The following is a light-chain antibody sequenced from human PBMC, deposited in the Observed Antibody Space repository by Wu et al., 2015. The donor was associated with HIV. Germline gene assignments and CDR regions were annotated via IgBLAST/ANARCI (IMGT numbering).Light chain of an antibody. CDR2: GAS. CDR3: QQYFSSPWT. Sequence: EIVLTQSPGTLSLSPGERATLSCRASQSVSASYLAWYQQKLDQAPRLLIYGASSRATGIPDRFSGSGSGTDFTLTISRLEPEDFAVYYCQQYFSSPWTFGQGTKVEIK. V-gene: IGKV3-20*01. J-gene: IGKJ1*01. CDR1: QSVSASY.